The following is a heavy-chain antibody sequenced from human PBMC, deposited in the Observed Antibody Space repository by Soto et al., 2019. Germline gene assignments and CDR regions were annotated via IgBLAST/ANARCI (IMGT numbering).Heavy chain of an antibody. Sequence: QVQLVESGGGVVQPGRSLRLSCAASGFIFSNFGMHWVRQAPGKGLEWVAVIWYDGSNEYYADSVKGRFTISKDNSKSTLYLQMNSLRDEDTAVYYCARDDIPGIAVSTYGMDVWGQGTTVTVSS. CDR1: GFIFSNFG. V-gene: IGHV3-33*01. J-gene: IGHJ6*02. CDR3: ARDDIPGIAVSTYGMDV. D-gene: IGHD6-19*01. CDR2: IWYDGSNE.